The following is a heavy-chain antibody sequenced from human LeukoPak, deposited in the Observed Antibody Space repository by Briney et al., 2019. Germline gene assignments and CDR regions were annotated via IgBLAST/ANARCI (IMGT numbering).Heavy chain of an antibody. J-gene: IGHJ4*02. CDR1: GGSISSYY. Sequence: SETLSLTCTVSGGSISSYYWSWIRQPPGKGLEWIGYIYYSGSTNYNPSLKSRVTISVDTSKNQFSLKLSSVTAADTAVYYCATKLGYWGQGTLVTVSS. CDR3: ATKLGY. CDR2: IYYSGST. V-gene: IGHV4-59*08. D-gene: IGHD4-23*01.